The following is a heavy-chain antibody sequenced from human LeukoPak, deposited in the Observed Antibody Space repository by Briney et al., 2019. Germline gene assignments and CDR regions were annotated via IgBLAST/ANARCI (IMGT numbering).Heavy chain of an antibody. CDR2: IWYDGSNK. CDR1: AFTFSTYG. CDR3: ARGYSGGSWPVNFEF. Sequence: GGSLRFSCAASAFTFSTYGMHWVRQAPGKGLEWVASIWYDGSNKYYADSVKGRFTISRDNSKNTLYLQMNSLRAEDTAVYYCARGYSGGSWPVNFEFWGRGSLVTVSS. V-gene: IGHV3-33*01. D-gene: IGHD2-21*01. J-gene: IGHJ4*02.